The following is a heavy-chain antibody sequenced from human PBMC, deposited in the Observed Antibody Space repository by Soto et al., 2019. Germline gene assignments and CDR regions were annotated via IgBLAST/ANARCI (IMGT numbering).Heavy chain of an antibody. CDR1: GFNFSNYG. CDR2: IWYDGNYK. Sequence: QVQLVESGGGVVLPGRSLRLSCAASGFNFSNYGMHWVRQAPGKGLEWVAVIWYDGNYKYYADFVKGRFTISRDNSKNTLYLRMNSLTAEDTAVYYCARASRVTRLTTRPLLDDYWGQGTLVTVSS. V-gene: IGHV3-33*01. D-gene: IGHD4-17*01. J-gene: IGHJ4*02. CDR3: ARASRVTRLTTRPLLDDY.